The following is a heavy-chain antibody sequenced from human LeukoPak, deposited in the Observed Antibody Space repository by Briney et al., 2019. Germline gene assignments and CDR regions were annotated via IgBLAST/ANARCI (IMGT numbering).Heavy chain of an antibody. Sequence: SETLSLTCTVSGGSISSSSYYWGWIRQPPGKGLEWIGSIYYSGSTYYNPSLKSRVTISVDTSKNQFSLKLSSVTAADTAVYYRARLVVSFDYWGQGTLVTVSS. CDR1: GGSISSSSYY. V-gene: IGHV4-39*07. J-gene: IGHJ4*02. D-gene: IGHD2-2*01. CDR2: IYYSGST. CDR3: ARLVVSFDY.